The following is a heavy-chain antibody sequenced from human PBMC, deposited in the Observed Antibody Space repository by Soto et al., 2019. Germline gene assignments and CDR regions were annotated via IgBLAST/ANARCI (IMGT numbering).Heavy chain of an antibody. V-gene: IGHV4-61*01. Sequence: PSETLSLTCTVSGGSVSSGSYYWSWIRQPPGKGLEWIGYIYYSGSTNYNPSLKSRVTISVDTSKNQFSLKLSSVTAADTAVYYCATAGMDSSGALGYWGQGTLVTVSS. CDR1: GGSVSSGSYY. D-gene: IGHD3-22*01. J-gene: IGHJ4*02. CDR3: ATAGMDSSGALGY. CDR2: IYYSGST.